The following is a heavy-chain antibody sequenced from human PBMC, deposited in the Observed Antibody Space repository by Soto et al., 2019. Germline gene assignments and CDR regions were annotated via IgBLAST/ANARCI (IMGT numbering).Heavy chain of an antibody. J-gene: IGHJ4*02. V-gene: IGHV1-69*13. Sequence: SVKVSCKASGGTFSSYAISWVRQAPGQGLEWMGGIIPIFGTANYAQKFQGGVTITADESTSTAYMELSSLRSEDTAVYYCALLVVAGLDYWGQGTLVTVSS. D-gene: IGHD6-19*01. CDR3: ALLVVAGLDY. CDR1: GGTFSSYA. CDR2: IIPIFGTA.